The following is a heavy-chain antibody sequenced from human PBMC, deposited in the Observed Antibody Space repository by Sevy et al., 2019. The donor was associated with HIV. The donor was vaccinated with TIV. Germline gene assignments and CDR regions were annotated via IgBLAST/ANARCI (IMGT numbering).Heavy chain of an antibody. CDR2: IYYSGST. Sequence: SQTLSLTSTVSGGSISSYYWSWIRQPPGKRLEWIGYIYYSGSTNYNTSPERRVTISVDTSKNQVSLKLSSVTAADTAVYYCARDSAVVGTFFDYWGQGTLVTVSS. CDR1: GGSISSYY. J-gene: IGHJ4*02. V-gene: IGHV4-59*13. CDR3: ARDSAVVGTFFDY. D-gene: IGHD6-19*01.